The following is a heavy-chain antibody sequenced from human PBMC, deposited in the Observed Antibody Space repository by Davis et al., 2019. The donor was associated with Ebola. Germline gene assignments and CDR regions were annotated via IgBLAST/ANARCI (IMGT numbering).Heavy chain of an antibody. D-gene: IGHD5-24*01. CDR2: IYYSGST. J-gene: IGHJ6*02. Sequence: PSETLSLTCTVSGGSISSHYWSWIRQPPGKGLEWIGYIYYSGSTNYNPSLKSRVTISVDTSKNQFSLKLSSVTAADTALYYCARDSRWLQSNYYYYGMDVWGQGTTVTVSS. CDR1: GGSISSHY. V-gene: IGHV4-59*11. CDR3: ARDSRWLQSNYYYYGMDV.